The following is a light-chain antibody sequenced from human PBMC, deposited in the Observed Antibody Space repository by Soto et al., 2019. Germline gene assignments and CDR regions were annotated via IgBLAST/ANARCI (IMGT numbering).Light chain of an antibody. J-gene: IGKJ3*01. CDR2: DAS. Sequence: DIQMTQSPSSLSASVGDRVTITCQASHDISNYLNWYQQKPGKAPKLLIYDASNLETGVPSRFSGSGSGTDFTFTISSLQPEDIATYYCQQYDNLPPRVTFGPGTKVDI. CDR3: QQYDNLPPRVT. V-gene: IGKV1-33*01. CDR1: HDISNY.